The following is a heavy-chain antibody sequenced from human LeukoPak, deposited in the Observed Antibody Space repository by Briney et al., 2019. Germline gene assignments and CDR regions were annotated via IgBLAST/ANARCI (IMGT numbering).Heavy chain of an antibody. CDR2: ISYDGSNK. D-gene: IGHD1-14*01. J-gene: IGHJ4*02. Sequence: PGGSLRLSCAASGFTFSSYGMHWVRQAPGKGLEWVAVISYDGSNKYYADSVKGRFTISRDNSKNTLYLQMNSLRAEDTAVYYCARVRVGYYFDYWGQGTLVTVSS. CDR1: GFTFSSYG. V-gene: IGHV3-30*03. CDR3: ARVRVGYYFDY.